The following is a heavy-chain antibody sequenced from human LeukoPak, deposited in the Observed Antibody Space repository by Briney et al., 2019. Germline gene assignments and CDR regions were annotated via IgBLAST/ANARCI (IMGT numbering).Heavy chain of an antibody. J-gene: IGHJ4*02. CDR1: GFTFSSYG. CDR2: IRYDGSNK. V-gene: IGHV3-30*02. CDR3: ARDQTPFV. Sequence: GGSLRLSCAASGFTFSSYGMHWVRQAPGKGLEWVAFIRYDGSNKYYADSVKGRFTISRDNAKNSLYLQMNSLRAEDTAVYYCARDQTPFVWGQGTLVTVSS.